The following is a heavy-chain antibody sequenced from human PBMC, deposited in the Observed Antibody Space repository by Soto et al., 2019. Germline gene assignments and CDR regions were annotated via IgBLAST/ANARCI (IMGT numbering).Heavy chain of an antibody. Sequence: PSETLSLTCAVYGGSFSGYYWSWIRQPPGKGLEWIGEINHSGSTNYNPSLKSRVTISVDTSKNQFSLKLSSVTAADTAVYYCAGVEFPAAIPLGVRDCMDAWGQGTMVTVSS. CDR1: GGSFSGYY. J-gene: IGHJ6*02. D-gene: IGHD2-2*02. CDR3: AGVEFPAAIPLGVRDCMDA. CDR2: INHSGST. V-gene: IGHV4-34*01.